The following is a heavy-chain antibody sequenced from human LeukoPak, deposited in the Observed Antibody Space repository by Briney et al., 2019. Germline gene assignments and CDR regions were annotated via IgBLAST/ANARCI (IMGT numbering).Heavy chain of an antibody. Sequence: ASVTDSCKASRYTFTAYYMHWVRQAPGQGLEWMGWIDPNSGGTNFAQKFQGRVTMTRDTSITTAYVELSSLKSDDTAVYYCARGDIQWDYWGQGTQVTVSS. CDR3: ARGDIQWDY. J-gene: IGHJ4*02. CDR2: IDPNSGGT. V-gene: IGHV1-2*02. CDR1: RYTFTAYY. D-gene: IGHD6-19*01.